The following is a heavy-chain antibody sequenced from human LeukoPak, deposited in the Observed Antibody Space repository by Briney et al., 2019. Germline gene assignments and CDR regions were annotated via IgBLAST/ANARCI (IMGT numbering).Heavy chain of an antibody. CDR3: SGSYLRY. CDR1: GFTFSDHY. D-gene: IGHD1-26*01. V-gene: IGHV3-72*01. CDR2: TRNKANSYTT. Sequence: GGSLRLSCAASGFTFSDHYMDWVLQAPGKGLEWVGRTRNKANSYTTEYAASVKGRFTISRDDSKNSLYLQMNSLKTEDTAVYYCSGSYLRYWGQGTLVTVSS. J-gene: IGHJ4*02.